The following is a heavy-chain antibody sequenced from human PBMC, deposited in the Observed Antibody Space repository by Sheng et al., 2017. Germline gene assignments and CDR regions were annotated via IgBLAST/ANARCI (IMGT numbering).Heavy chain of an antibody. V-gene: IGHV3-30*04. CDR3: ARVLEGGYSYGPYYYYGMDV. J-gene: IGHJ6*02. Sequence: QVQLVESGGGVVQPGRSLRLSCAASGFTFSSYAMHWVRQAPGKGLEWVAVISYDGSNKYYADSVKGRFTISRDNSKNTLYLQMNSLRAEDTAVYYCARVLEGGYSYGPYYYYGMDVWGQGTTVTVSS. D-gene: IGHD5-18*01. CDR1: GFTFSSYA. CDR2: ISYDGSNK.